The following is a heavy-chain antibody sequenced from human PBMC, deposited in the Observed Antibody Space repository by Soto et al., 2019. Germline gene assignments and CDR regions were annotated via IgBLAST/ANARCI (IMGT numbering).Heavy chain of an antibody. J-gene: IGHJ4*02. CDR2: IYSGGST. V-gene: IGHV3-66*01. Sequence: EVQLVESGGGLVQPGGSLRLSCAASEFTVSSNYMSWVRQAPGKGLEWVPVIYSGGSTYYADSVKGRFTISRDNSKNTVYLQMNSLRXXXXAXXXXAXIQWGSSSPIDYWGQGTLVTVSS. CDR1: EFTVSSNY. D-gene: IGHD6-13*01. CDR3: AXIQWGSSSPIDY.